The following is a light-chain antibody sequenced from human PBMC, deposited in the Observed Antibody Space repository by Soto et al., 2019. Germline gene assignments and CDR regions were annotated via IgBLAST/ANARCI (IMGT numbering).Light chain of an antibody. V-gene: IGKV2-28*01. CDR2: LGS. Sequence: DIAMTQSPLSLPVTPGEAASISCRSSQSLLHSYGYNCLDWYLQKPGQSPQLLIYLGSTRASGVPDRFSGSGSGTDFTLKISRVEAEDVGVYYCMQALQTPYTFGQGTKLEIK. J-gene: IGKJ2*01. CDR3: MQALQTPYT. CDR1: QSLLHSYGYNC.